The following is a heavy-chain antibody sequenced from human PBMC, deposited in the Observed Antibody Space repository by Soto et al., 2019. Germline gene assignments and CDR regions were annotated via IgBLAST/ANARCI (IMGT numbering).Heavy chain of an antibody. J-gene: IGHJ4*02. Sequence: GGSLRLSCAASGFTFSDHYMDWVRQAPGKGLEWVGRTRNKANSYTTEYAASAKGRFTISRDDSKNSLYLQMNSLKTEDTAVYYCARVSSYGDYTYDYWGQGTLVTVSS. CDR1: GFTFSDHY. CDR3: ARVSSYGDYTYDY. CDR2: TRNKANSYTT. D-gene: IGHD4-17*01. V-gene: IGHV3-72*01.